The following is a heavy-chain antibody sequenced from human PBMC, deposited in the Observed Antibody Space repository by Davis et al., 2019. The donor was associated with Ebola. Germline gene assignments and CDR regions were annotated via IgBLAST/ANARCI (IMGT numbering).Heavy chain of an antibody. CDR3: AKAPVRFLEWFTTDY. V-gene: IGHV3-53*01. D-gene: IGHD3-3*01. Sequence: GESLKISCAASGFTVSSNYMNWVRQAPGKGLEWVSVIYSGGNTFYAGSVKGRFTIPSDNSKNTLYLQMNSLRAEGTAVYYCAKAPVRFLEWFTTDYWGKGTLVTVSS. CDR2: IYSGGNT. CDR1: GFTVSSNY. J-gene: IGHJ4*02.